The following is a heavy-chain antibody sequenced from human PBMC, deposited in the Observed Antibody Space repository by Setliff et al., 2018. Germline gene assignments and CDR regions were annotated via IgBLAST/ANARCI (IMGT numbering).Heavy chain of an antibody. CDR3: ARHLLVQGTYHFDY. D-gene: IGHD3-10*01. CDR1: GGSISSGSYY. J-gene: IGHJ4*02. V-gene: IGHV4-39*01. CDR2: MYYSGST. Sequence: SETLSLTCSVSGGSISSGSYYWGWIRQSPGKGLEWIGSMYYSGSTYYNPSLKGRVTLSVDTTKNQFSLRLTSMTAADTAVYFCARHLLVQGTYHFDYWGQGSPVTVSS.